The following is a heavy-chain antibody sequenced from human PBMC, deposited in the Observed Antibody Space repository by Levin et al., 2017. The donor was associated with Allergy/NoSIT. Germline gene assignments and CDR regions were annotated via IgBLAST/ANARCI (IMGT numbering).Heavy chain of an antibody. CDR1: GYSFTSYW. CDR2: IYPGDSDT. CDR3: ARHRQWLVSPPNWYFDL. D-gene: IGHD6-19*01. V-gene: IGHV5-51*01. J-gene: IGHJ2*01. Sequence: GGSLRLSCKGSGYSFTSYWIGWVRQMPGKGLEWMGIIYPGDSDTRYSPSFQGQVTISADKSISTAYLQWSSLKASDTAMYYCARHRQWLVSPPNWYFDLWGRGTLVTVSS.